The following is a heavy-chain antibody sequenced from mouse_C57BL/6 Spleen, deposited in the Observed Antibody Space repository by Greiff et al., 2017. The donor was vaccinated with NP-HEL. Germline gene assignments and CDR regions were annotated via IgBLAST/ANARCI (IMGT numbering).Heavy chain of an antibody. CDR1: GYTFTSYT. CDR2: INPSSGYT. Sequence: QVQLKQSGAELARPGASVKMSCKASGYTFTSYTMHWVKQRPGQGLEWIGYINPSSGYTKYNQKFKDKATLTADKSSSTAYMQLSSLTSEDSAVYYCARNAAQVPYYFDYWGQGTTLTVSS. V-gene: IGHV1-4*01. J-gene: IGHJ2*01. D-gene: IGHD3-2*02. CDR3: ARNAAQVPYYFDY.